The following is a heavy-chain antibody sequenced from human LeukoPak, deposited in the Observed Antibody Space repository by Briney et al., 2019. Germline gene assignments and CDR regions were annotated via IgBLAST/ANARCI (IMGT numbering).Heavy chain of an antibody. CDR2: ISGSGGST. CDR3: ARAGDFCSGGSCSSA. Sequence: GGSLRLSCAASGFTFSSYAMSWVRQAPGKGLEWVSAISGSGGSTYYADSVKGRFTISRDNAKNSLYLQMNSLRADDTAVYYCARAGDFCSGGSCSSAWGQGTLVTVSS. V-gene: IGHV3-23*01. J-gene: IGHJ5*02. CDR1: GFTFSSYA. D-gene: IGHD2-15*01.